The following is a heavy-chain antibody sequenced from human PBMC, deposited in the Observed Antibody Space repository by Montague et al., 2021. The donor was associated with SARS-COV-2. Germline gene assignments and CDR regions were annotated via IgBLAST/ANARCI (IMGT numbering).Heavy chain of an antibody. CDR2: IYYTGNT. V-gene: IGHV4-4*02. D-gene: IGHD3-16*01. CDR3: ARGGTYHYGMDV. J-gene: IGHJ6*02. Sequence: SETLSLTCAVSDGSISSPNWWNWVRQPPGKGLEWIGEIYYTGNTNYNPSLKSRVIIFIDKSKNHFSLQLSSVTAADTAVYYCARGGTYHYGMDVWGQGTTVTVSS. CDR1: DGSISSPNW.